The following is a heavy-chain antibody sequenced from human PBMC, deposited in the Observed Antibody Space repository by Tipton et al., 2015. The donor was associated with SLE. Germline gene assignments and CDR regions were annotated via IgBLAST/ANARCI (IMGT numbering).Heavy chain of an antibody. D-gene: IGHD3-16*01. CDR2: IYYSETT. Sequence: TLSLTCTVSGGSISSYSWSWIRLPPGKGLEWIGYIYYSETTNYNPSLKSRVTISVDTSKNQFSLKLSPVTAADTALYYCAGGGDYFDCWGQGTLVTVSS. J-gene: IGHJ4*02. CDR1: GGSISSYS. V-gene: IGHV4-59*01. CDR3: AGGGDYFDC.